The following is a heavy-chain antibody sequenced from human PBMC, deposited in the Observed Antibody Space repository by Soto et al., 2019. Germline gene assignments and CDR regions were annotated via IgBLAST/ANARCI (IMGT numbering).Heavy chain of an antibody. J-gene: IGHJ5*02. V-gene: IGHV4-4*02. CDR3: GRDGYCRGGSCSGWFDP. CDR2: IYHSGST. Sequence: SETLSLPCAVSGGSISSSNWWGWVRQPPGKGLEWIGGIYHSGSTNYNPSPKSRVTISVDKSKNQFSLKLSSVTAADTAVCYCGRDGYCRGGSCSGWFDPGGKESLVAVSS. D-gene: IGHD2-15*01. CDR1: GGSISSSNW.